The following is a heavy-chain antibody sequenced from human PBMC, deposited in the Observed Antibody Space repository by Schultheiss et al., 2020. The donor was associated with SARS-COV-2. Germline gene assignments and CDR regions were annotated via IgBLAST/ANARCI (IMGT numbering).Heavy chain of an antibody. Sequence: SQTLSLTCAVYGGSFSGYYWSWIRQPPGKGLEWIGYIYYSGSTNYNPSLKSRVTISVDTSKNQFSLKLSSVTAADTAVYYCARDAPTPYSSSSKHFDYWGQGTLVTVSS. V-gene: IGHV4-59*12. D-gene: IGHD6-13*01. CDR1: GGSFSGYY. CDR2: IYYSGST. J-gene: IGHJ4*02. CDR3: ARDAPTPYSSSSKHFDY.